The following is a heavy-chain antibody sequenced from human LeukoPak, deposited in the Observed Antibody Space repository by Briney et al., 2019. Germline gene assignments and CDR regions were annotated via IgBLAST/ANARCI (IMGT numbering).Heavy chain of an antibody. CDR2: FDPEDGET. CDR1: GYTFTSYD. D-gene: IGHD1-26*01. Sequence: ASVKVSCKASGYTFTSYDINWVRQATGQGLEWMGGFDPEDGETIYAQKFQGRVTMTEDTSTDTAYMELSSLRSEDTAVYYCATLSSGSFPLGAYYYYGMDVWGQGTTVTVSS. V-gene: IGHV1-24*01. CDR3: ATLSSGSFPLGAYYYYGMDV. J-gene: IGHJ6*02.